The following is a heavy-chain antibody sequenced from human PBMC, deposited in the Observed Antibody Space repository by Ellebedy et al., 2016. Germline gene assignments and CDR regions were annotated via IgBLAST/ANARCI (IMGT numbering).Heavy chain of an antibody. CDR3: ARDRGSYYRDSSADI. D-gene: IGHD1-26*01. CDR1: GYTFTSYY. CDR2: INPSGGST. Sequence: ASVKVSXXASGYTFTSYYMHWVRQAPGQGLEWMGIINPSGGSTSYAQKFQGRVTMTRDTSTSTVYMELSSLRSEDTAVYYCARDRGSYYRDSSADIWGQGTMVTVSS. V-gene: IGHV1-46*01. J-gene: IGHJ3*02.